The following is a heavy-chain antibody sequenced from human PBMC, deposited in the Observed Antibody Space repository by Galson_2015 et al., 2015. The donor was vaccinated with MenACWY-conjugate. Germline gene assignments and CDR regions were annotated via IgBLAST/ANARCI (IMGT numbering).Heavy chain of an antibody. CDR1: GFSLSTSGMC. CDR3: ARMRYVPGTRHAEYFQH. V-gene: IGHV2-70*11. CDR2: IDWDDDK. Sequence: PALVKPTQTLTLTCTFSGFSLSTSGMCVSWIRQSPGKALEWLARIDWDDDKYYSTSLKTRLTISKDTSKNQVVLTMTNMDPVDTATYYCARMRYVPGTRHAEYFQHWGQGTLVTVSS. J-gene: IGHJ1*01. D-gene: IGHD1-1*01.